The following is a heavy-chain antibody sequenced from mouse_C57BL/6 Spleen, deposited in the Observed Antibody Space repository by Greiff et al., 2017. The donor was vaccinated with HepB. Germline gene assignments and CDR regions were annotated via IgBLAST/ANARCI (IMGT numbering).Heavy chain of an antibody. J-gene: IGHJ2*01. Sequence: EVKVVESGGGLVKPGGSLKLSCAASGFTFSDYGMHWVRQAPEKGLEWVAYISSGSSTIYYADTVKGRFTISRDNAKNTLFLQMTSLRSEDTAMYYCARSLGLYFDYWGQGTTLTVSS. CDR2: ISSGSSTI. D-gene: IGHD4-1*01. CDR1: GFTFSDYG. CDR3: ARSLGLYFDY. V-gene: IGHV5-17*01.